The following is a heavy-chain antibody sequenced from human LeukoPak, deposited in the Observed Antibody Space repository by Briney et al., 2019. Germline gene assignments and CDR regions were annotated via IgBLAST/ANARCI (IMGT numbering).Heavy chain of an antibody. Sequence: PSETLSLTCAVYGGSFSGYYWSWIRQPPGKGLEWIGGINHSGSTNYNPSLKSRVTISVDTSKNQFSLKLSSVTAADTAVYYCARGPGCSGGSCYSSLDYWGQGTLVTVSS. D-gene: IGHD2-15*01. V-gene: IGHV4-34*01. CDR3: ARGPGCSGGSCYSSLDY. CDR2: INHSGST. J-gene: IGHJ4*02. CDR1: GGSFSGYY.